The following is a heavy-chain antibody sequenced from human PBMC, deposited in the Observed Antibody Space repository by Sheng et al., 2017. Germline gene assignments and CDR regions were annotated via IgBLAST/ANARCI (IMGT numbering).Heavy chain of an antibody. CDR1: GGSISSSSYY. V-gene: IGHV4-39*07. J-gene: IGHJ5*02. Sequence: QLQLQESGPGLVKPSETLSLTCTVSGGSISSSSYYWGWIRQPPGKGLEWIGSIYYSGSTYYNPSLKSRVTISVDTSKNQFSLKLSSVTAADTAVYYCARESLRSIAAAGTGGWFDPVGPGEPWVTVSS. D-gene: IGHD6-13*01. CDR2: IYYSGST. CDR3: ARESLRSIAAAGTGGWFDP.